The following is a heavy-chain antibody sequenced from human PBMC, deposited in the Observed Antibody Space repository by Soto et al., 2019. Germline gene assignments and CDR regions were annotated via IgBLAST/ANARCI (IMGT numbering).Heavy chain of an antibody. CDR3: SGGVGDAF. D-gene: IGHD1-26*01. V-gene: IGHV3-7*04. Sequence: EVHLVESGGGLVQTGGSLRLSCAISESTIRRDWMNWVRQAPGKGLEWVAHTNQDGSQKYYLDSVKGRFTISRDNARNSLYLEMNSLGVGDTAMYYCSGGVGDAFWGQGTLVTVSS. CDR1: ESTIRRDW. J-gene: IGHJ4*02. CDR2: TNQDGSQK.